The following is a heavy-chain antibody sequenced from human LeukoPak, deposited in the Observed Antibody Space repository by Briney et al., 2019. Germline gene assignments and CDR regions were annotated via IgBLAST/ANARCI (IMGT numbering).Heavy chain of an antibody. Sequence: GGSLRLSCAASGFTFSSYGMHWVRQAPGKGLEWVAFIRYDGSNKYYADSVKGRFTISRDNSKNTLYLQMNSLRAVDTAVYYCARNFGPYSNILYSLDYWGQGTLVTVSS. J-gene: IGHJ4*02. V-gene: IGHV3-30*02. D-gene: IGHD6-13*01. CDR2: IRYDGSNK. CDR1: GFTFSSYG. CDR3: ARNFGPYSNILYSLDY.